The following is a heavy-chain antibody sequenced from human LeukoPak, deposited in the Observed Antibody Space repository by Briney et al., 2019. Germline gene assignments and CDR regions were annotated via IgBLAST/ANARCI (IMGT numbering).Heavy chain of an antibody. D-gene: IGHD3-22*01. J-gene: IGHJ4*02. CDR3: ATDSSGYQSLDY. CDR1: GFTFSSYA. CDR2: ISGSGGST. V-gene: IGHV3-23*01. Sequence: PGGSLRLSCAASGFTFSSYAMSWVRQAAGKGLEWVSAISGSGGSTYYADSVKGRFTISRDNSKNTLYLQMNSLRAEDTAVYYCATDSSGYQSLDYWGQGTLVTVSS.